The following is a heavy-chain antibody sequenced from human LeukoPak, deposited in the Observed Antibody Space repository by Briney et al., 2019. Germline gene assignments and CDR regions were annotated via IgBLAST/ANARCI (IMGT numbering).Heavy chain of an antibody. CDR1: GYTFTGYY. CDR2: INPNSGGT. Sequence: ASVTVSCKASGYTFTGYYMHWVRQAPGQGLEWMGWINPNSGGTNYAQKFQGRVTMTRDTSISTAYMELSRLRSDDTAVYYCARGGGYDSDYYYMDVWGKGTTVTVSS. CDR3: ARGGGYDSDYYYMDV. D-gene: IGHD5-12*01. V-gene: IGHV1-2*02. J-gene: IGHJ6*03.